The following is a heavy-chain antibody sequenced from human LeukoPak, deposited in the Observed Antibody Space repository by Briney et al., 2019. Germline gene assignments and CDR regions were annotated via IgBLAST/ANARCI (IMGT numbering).Heavy chain of an antibody. D-gene: IGHD2-2*01. CDR2: IDTDASKT. CDR1: GFTLSSYW. Sequence: GGSLRLSCAASGFTLSSYWMHWVRQVPGKGLVWVSRIDTDASKTNYADSVKGRFTISRDNAKNTLYLQMNSLRAEDTAVYYCAKDCTSCPDAFDIWGQGTMVTVSS. J-gene: IGHJ3*02. CDR3: AKDCTSCPDAFDI. V-gene: IGHV3-74*01.